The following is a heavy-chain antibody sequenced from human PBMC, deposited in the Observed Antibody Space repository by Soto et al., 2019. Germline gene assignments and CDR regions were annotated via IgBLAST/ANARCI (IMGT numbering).Heavy chain of an antibody. J-gene: IGHJ4*02. CDR3: AKDGGGLAGLQIAAAGYYFDY. Sequence: GGSLRLSCAASGFTFSSYGMHWVRQAPGKGLEWVAVISYDGSNKYYADSVKGRFTISRDNSKNTLYLQMNSLRAEDTAVYYCAKDGGGLAGLQIAAAGYYFDYWGQGTLVTVSS. CDR1: GFTFSSYG. D-gene: IGHD6-13*01. CDR2: ISYDGSNK. V-gene: IGHV3-30*18.